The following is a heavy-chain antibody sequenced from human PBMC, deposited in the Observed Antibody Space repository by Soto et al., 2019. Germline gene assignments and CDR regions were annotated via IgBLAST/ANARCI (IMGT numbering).Heavy chain of an antibody. Sequence: PGGSLRLSCAASGFTFSDYYMSWIRQAPGKGLEWVSYISSSGSTIYYADSVKGRFTISRGNAKNSLYLQMNSLRAEDTAVYYCARERSGGSYHWDYWGQGTLVTVSS. V-gene: IGHV3-11*01. CDR2: ISSSGSTI. CDR1: GFTFSDYY. J-gene: IGHJ4*02. D-gene: IGHD2-15*01. CDR3: ARERSGGSYHWDY.